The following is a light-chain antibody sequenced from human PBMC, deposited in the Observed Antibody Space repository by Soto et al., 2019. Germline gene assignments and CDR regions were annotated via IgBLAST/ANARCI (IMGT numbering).Light chain of an antibody. CDR3: HVYGSLVIT. CDR2: GAS. CDR1: QSVTGNY. V-gene: IGKV3-20*01. Sequence: EIVVTQSPGSLSLSPGERATLSCRASQSVTGNYLAWYQQKPGQAPRRRIYGASNRATGVPGRVSGSGSGRAFTLTISRLEPEDFALDDCHVYGSLVITFGPGTKVDVK. J-gene: IGKJ3*01.